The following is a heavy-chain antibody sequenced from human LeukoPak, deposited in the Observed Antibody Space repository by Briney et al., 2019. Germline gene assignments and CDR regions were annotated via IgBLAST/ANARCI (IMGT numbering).Heavy chain of an antibody. CDR3: ARGLVDDAFDI. Sequence: DPGGSLRLSCAASGFTFSSYAMHWVRQAPGKGLEWVAVISYDGSNKYYADSVKGRFTISRDNAKNSLYLQMNSLRAEDTAVYYCARGLVDDAFDIWGQGTMVTVSS. V-gene: IGHV3-30-3*01. J-gene: IGHJ3*02. CDR1: GFTFSSYA. D-gene: IGHD2-2*01. CDR2: ISYDGSNK.